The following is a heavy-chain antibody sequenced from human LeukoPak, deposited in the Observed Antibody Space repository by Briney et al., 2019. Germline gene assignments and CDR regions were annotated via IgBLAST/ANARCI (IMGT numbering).Heavy chain of an antibody. V-gene: IGHV4-34*01. CDR3: ARGRVMITFGGVIVSHYFDY. J-gene: IGHJ4*02. CDR2: INHSGST. CDR1: GGSFSGYY. Sequence: SETLSLTCAVYGGSFSGYYWSWIRQPPGKGLEWIGKINHSGSTNYNPSLKSRVTISVDTSKNQFSLKLSSVTAADTAVYYCARGRVMITFGGVIVSHYFDYWGQGTLVTVSS. D-gene: IGHD3-16*02.